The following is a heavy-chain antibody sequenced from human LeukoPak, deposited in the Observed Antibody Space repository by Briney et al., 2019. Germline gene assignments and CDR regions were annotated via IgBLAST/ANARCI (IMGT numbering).Heavy chain of an antibody. D-gene: IGHD6-13*01. CDR1: GGSIISSNW. CDR3: ARSPAGTRYFDL. CDR2: IYHSGST. J-gene: IGHJ2*01. V-gene: IGHV4-4*02. Sequence: PSETLSFTCAVSGGSIISSNWWSWVRQPPGKGLEWIGEIYHSGSTSYNPSLKSRVTISVDKSKSQFSLNLSSVTAADTAVYYCARSPAGTRYFDLWGRGTLVTVSS.